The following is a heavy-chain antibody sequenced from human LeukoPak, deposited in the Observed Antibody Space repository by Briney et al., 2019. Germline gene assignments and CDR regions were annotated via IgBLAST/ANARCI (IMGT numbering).Heavy chain of an antibody. CDR1: GYTFTSYG. Sequence: ASVTVSCKASGYTFTSYGISWVRQAPGQGLEWMGWISAYNGNTNYAQKLQGRVTMTTDTSTSTAYMELRSLRSDDTAVYYWARDDDILTGYYIYYGMDVWGQGTTVTVSS. J-gene: IGHJ6*02. V-gene: IGHV1-18*01. CDR3: ARDDDILTGYYIYYGMDV. D-gene: IGHD3-9*01. CDR2: ISAYNGNT.